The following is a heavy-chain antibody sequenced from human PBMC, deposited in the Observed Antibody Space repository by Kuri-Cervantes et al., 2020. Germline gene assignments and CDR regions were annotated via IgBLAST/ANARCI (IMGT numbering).Heavy chain of an antibody. J-gene: IGHJ4*02. D-gene: IGHD6-19*01. Sequence: SLKISCAASGFTFSSYAMHWVRQAPGKGLEWVAVISYDGSNKYYADSVKGRFTISRDNSKNTLYLQMNSLRAEDTAVYYCARDQVAGYSSGWSLDYWGQGPLVTVSS. CDR1: GFTFSSYA. CDR3: ARDQVAGYSSGWSLDY. V-gene: IGHV3-30-3*01. CDR2: ISYDGSNK.